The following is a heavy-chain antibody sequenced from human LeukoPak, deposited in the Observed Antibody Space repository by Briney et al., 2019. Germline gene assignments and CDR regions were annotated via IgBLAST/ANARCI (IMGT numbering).Heavy chain of an antibody. CDR1: GFTFSSYW. Sequence: PGGSLRLSCVASGFTFSSYWMHWVRQGPGKGLVWVSRIKNDGSSTSYADSVKGRFTISRDNAKNTPYLQMNSLRAEDTAVYYCTKSDWFDPWGQGTLVTVSS. V-gene: IGHV3-74*01. CDR3: TKSDWFDP. J-gene: IGHJ5*02. CDR2: IKNDGSST.